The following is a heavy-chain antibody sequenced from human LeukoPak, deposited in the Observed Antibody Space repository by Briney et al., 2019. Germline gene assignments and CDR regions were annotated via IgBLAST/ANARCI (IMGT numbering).Heavy chain of an antibody. CDR2: IIPIFGTA. J-gene: IGHJ4*02. CDR1: GGTFSSYA. V-gene: IGHV1-69*13. D-gene: IGHD6-19*01. Sequence: SVKVSCKASGGTFSSYAISWVRQAPGQGLEWMGGIIPIFGTANYAQKFQGRVTITADESTGTAYMELSSLRSEDTAVYYCARDSSVAGTNFDYWGQGTLVTVSS. CDR3: ARDSSVAGTNFDY.